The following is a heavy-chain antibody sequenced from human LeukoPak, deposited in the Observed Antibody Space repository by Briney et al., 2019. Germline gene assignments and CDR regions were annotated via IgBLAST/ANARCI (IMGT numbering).Heavy chain of an antibody. Sequence: GGSLRLSCAASGFTFSSYGMHWVRQAPGKGLEWVAVISYDGSNKYYADSVKGRFTISRDNSKNTLYLQMNSLRAEDTAVYYRAKSKSTVTSNSIIGMDVWGQGTTVTVSS. CDR2: ISYDGSNK. V-gene: IGHV3-30*18. CDR1: GFTFSSYG. J-gene: IGHJ6*02. D-gene: IGHD4-4*01. CDR3: AKSKSTVTSNSIIGMDV.